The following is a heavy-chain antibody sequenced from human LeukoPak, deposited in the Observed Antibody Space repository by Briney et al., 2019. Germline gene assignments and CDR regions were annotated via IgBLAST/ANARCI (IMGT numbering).Heavy chain of an antibody. Sequence: PSETLSLTCTVSGGSISSSSHYWGWIRQPPGKGLEWIGSMYYSGSTYYNPSLKSRVTISVDTSKNQFSLKLSSVTAADTAVYYCARDASIAAAGTNYFDYWGQGTLVTASS. V-gene: IGHV4-39*07. D-gene: IGHD6-13*01. CDR3: ARDASIAAAGTNYFDY. CDR1: GGSISSSSHY. CDR2: MYYSGST. J-gene: IGHJ4*02.